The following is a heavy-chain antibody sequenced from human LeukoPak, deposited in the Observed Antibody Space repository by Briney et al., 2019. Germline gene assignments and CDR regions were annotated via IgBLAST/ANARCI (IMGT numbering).Heavy chain of an antibody. V-gene: IGHV4-4*07. CDR1: GGSISSYY. J-gene: IGHJ4*02. D-gene: IGHD6-13*01. Sequence: TSSETLSLTCTVSGGSISSYYWSWIRQPAGKGLEWIGRIYSSGTTNYNPSLKSRVTMSVDTSKNQFSLKLSSVTAADTAVYYCARGPPVGQQLVLGYFDYWGQGTLVTVSS. CDR2: IYSSGTT. CDR3: ARGPPVGQQLVLGYFDY.